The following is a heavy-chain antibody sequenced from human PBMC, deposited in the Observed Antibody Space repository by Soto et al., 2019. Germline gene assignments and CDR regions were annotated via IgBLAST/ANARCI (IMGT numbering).Heavy chain of an antibody. J-gene: IGHJ4*02. CDR3: AGKYGSSWYFFDH. D-gene: IGHD6-13*01. CDR2: ISSSSTYI. V-gene: IGHV3-21*01. Sequence: EVQLVESGGGLVKPGGSLRLSCAASGLTFSSSSMNWVRQAPGKGLEWVSSISSSSTYIYYADSVKGRFTISRDNAKNSLYLQMNSLRAEDTAVYYCAGKYGSSWYFFDHWGQGTLVTVSS. CDR1: GLTFSSSS.